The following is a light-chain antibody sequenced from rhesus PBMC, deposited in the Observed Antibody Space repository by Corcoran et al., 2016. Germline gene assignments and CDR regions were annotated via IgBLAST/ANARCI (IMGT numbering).Light chain of an antibody. V-gene: IGKV1-74*01. Sequence: DIQMTQSPSSLSASVGDRVTITCRASVNVNNYLNWYQQKPGKAPTLLIYKSSTLQSGVPSRFGGSGSGTDYTFTISSLQPEDVATYYCQHGYGTPLTFGGGTKVDI. J-gene: IGKJ4*01. CDR1: VNVNNY. CDR2: KSS. CDR3: QHGYGTPLT.